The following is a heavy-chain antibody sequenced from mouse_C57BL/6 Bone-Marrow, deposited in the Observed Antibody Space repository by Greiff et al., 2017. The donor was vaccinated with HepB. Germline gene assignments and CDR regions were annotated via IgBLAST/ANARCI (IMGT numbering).Heavy chain of an antibody. D-gene: IGHD1-1*01. CDR1: GYTFTDYY. V-gene: IGHV1-26*01. CDR3: ARTHYYGSWYDY. J-gene: IGHJ2*01. Sequence: VQLQQPGPELVKPGASVKISCKASGYTFTDYYMHWVKQSHGKSLEWIGDIDPNNGGTSYNQKFKGKATMTVDKSSSTAYMKLRSLTSEDSAVYYCARTHYYGSWYDYWGQGTTVTVSA. CDR2: IDPNNGGT.